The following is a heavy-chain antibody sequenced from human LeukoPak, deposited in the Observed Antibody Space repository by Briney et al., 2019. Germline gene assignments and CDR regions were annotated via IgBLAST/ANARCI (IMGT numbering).Heavy chain of an antibody. J-gene: IGHJ4*02. V-gene: IGHV5-51*01. CDR1: GHSFTSSW. D-gene: IGHD3-22*01. CDR2: IYVADSDT. CDR3: ASALYYSSAFYDY. Sequence: GESLKISCQRSGHSFTSSWVGWVRQMPGKGLEWMGIIYVADSDTKYSPSFEGQVTISAAKSIRTAYLQWSSLKASDTAMYYCASALYYSSAFYDYWGQGTLVTVSS.